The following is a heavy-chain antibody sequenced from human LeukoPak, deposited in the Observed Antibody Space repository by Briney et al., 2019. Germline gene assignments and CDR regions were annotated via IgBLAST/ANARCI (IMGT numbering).Heavy chain of an antibody. V-gene: IGHV4-30-2*01. Sequence: SETLSLTCGVSGGSINTDRSSWNWIRQPPGKGLEWIGYIYHPGRTLYYPSLKSRVTISFDTSNNQLSLRLNSVTAADTAVYYCVRGRLYDSSGYYYFDSWGQGILVTVSS. CDR3: VRGRLYDSSGYYYFDS. D-gene: IGHD3-22*01. CDR1: GGSINTDRSS. J-gene: IGHJ4*02. CDR2: IYHPGRT.